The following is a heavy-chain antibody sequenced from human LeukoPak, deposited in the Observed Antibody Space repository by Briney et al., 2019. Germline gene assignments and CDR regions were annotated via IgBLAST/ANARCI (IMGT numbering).Heavy chain of an antibody. CDR2: ITPLFGTT. CDR1: GATFSSYT. V-gene: IGHV1-69*05. CDR3: ARRPYYDIGGYLLT. J-gene: IGHJ5*02. Sequence: SVTVSCKAAGATFSSYTISWVRQAPGQGLEWMGRITPLFGTTNYAQKFQGRVTITTDESTSTAYMELSSLRAEDTDVYYCARRPYYDIGGYLLTWGQGTLVTVSS. D-gene: IGHD3-22*01.